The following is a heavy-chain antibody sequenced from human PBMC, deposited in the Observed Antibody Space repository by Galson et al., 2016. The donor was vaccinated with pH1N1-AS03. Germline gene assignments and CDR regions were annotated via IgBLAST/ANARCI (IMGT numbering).Heavy chain of an antibody. CDR2: IYWDYDK. V-gene: IGHV2-5*02. CDR1: GFPLTTSAVG. Sequence: PALVKPTQTLTLTCTFSGFPLTTSAVGVVWIRQPPGKALEWLALIYWDYDKRYNSSLKSRLTITKDPSKNQVVLTMTNMDPVDTATYYCARTAGWLPDFWGQGTLVTVSS. J-gene: IGHJ4*02. CDR3: ARTAGWLPDF. D-gene: IGHD3-9*01.